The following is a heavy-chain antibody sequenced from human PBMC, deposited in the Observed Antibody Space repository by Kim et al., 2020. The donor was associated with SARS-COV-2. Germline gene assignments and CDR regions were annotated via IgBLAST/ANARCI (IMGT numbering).Heavy chain of an antibody. CDR3: AKEVSGYLGAGSNS. D-gene: IGHD3-10*01. J-gene: IGHJ4*02. V-gene: IGHV3-30*02. Sequence: ADSGKGRVNITRENAKNQMYLQMKSLKTEDTAVYFCAKEVSGYLGAGSNSWGQGTLVTVSS.